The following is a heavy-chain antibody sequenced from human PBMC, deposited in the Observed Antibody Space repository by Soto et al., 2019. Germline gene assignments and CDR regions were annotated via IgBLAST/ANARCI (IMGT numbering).Heavy chain of an antibody. D-gene: IGHD4-4*01. V-gene: IGHV4-59*08. CDR1: GGSISSYS. CDR3: ARLNSQGATVRGNWFDP. J-gene: IGHJ5*02. Sequence: SETLSLTCTVSGGSISSYSWTWIRQPPGKGLEWVGYIFYSGSTKYNPSLKSRVTISVDTSKNQFSLKLSSVTAADTAVYYCARLNSQGATVRGNWFDPWGQGTLDTGSS. CDR2: IFYSGST.